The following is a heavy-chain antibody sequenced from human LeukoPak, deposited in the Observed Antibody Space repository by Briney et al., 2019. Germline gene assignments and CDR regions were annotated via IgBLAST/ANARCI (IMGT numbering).Heavy chain of an antibody. J-gene: IGHJ4*02. D-gene: IGHD5-24*01. CDR1: GGTFSSHA. CDR2: IIPIFGTA. V-gene: IGHV1-69*05. Sequence: ASVKVSCKASGGTFSSHAISWVRQAPGQGLEWMGGIIPIFGTANYAQKFQGRVTITTDESTSTAYMELSSLRSEDTAVYYCARDRDGYFDYWGQGTLVTVSS. CDR3: ARDRDGYFDY.